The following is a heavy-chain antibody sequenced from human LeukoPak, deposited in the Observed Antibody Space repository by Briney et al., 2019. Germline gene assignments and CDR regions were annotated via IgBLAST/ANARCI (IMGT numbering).Heavy chain of an antibody. CDR1: GFTFSSYW. J-gene: IGHJ1*01. Sequence: GGSLRLSCAASGFTFSSYWMSWVRQVPGKGLEWEANIKQDGSEKYYVDSVKGRFTISRDNAKNSLYLQTNSLRAEDTAVYYCARDQGCSTTNCYSYFQHWGQGTLVSVSS. CDR3: ARDQGCSTTNCYSYFQH. CDR2: IKQDGSEK. D-gene: IGHD2-2*01. V-gene: IGHV3-7*01.